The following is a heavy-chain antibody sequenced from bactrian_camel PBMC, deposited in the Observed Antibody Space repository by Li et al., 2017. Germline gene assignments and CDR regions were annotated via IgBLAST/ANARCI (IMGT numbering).Heavy chain of an antibody. CDR2: FDSEMDS. J-gene: IGHJ4*01. V-gene: IGHV3-1*01. D-gene: IGHD2*01. Sequence: VQLVESGGGSVQTGGSLTLSCTASEFTFEDSDVGWYRQAPGSECEPVSTFDSEMDSRVADSVKGRFTIAQDNAKNTLYLEMNSLKSDDSGVYTCAYERAPHCKAALVGLGLILAFTTAGQGTQVTVS. CDR1: EFTFEDSD.